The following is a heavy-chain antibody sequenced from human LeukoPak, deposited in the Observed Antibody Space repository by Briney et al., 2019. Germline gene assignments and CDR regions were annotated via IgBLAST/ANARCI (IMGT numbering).Heavy chain of an antibody. V-gene: IGHV5-10-1*01. CDR1: GYSFSTYW. D-gene: IGHD2-2*01. J-gene: IGHJ4*02. CDR2: IDPSDSYT. Sequence: GESLKISCKGSGYSFSTYWISWVRQMPGKGLEWMGRIDPSDSYTNYSPSFQGHVTISPDKSISTAYLQWSSLKASDTAMYYCARFTSGFDYWGQGTLVTVSS. CDR3: ARFTSGFDY.